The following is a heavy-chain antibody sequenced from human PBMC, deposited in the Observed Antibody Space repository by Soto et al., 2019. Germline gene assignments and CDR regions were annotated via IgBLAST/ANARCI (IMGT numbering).Heavy chain of an antibody. V-gene: IGHV1-18*01. J-gene: IGHJ5*02. D-gene: IGHD5-18*01. CDR2: ISPYNGDT. Sequence: QVQLVQSGTEVKKPGASVMVSCKTSGYTFTSYGISWVRQAPGQGLEWMGLISPYNGDTIYARKFQGRIIVTADTATSTVYMEVRSLRSDDTAVYYCVRDASSGYRGWWDPWGQGTLVTVSS. CDR1: GYTFTSYG. CDR3: VRDASSGYRGWWDP.